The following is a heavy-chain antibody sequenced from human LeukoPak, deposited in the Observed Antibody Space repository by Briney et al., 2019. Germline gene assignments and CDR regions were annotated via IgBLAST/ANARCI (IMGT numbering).Heavy chain of an antibody. Sequence: PSETLSLTCTVSGGSISSYYWSWIRQPPGKGLEWIGYIYYSGSTNYNPSLKSRVTISVDTSKNQFSLKLSSVTAADTAVYYCARPDGEDSSGLLDYWGQGTLVTVSS. CDR1: GGSISSYY. J-gene: IGHJ4*02. V-gene: IGHV4-59*08. CDR3: ARPDGEDSSGLLDY. CDR2: IYYSGST. D-gene: IGHD3-22*01.